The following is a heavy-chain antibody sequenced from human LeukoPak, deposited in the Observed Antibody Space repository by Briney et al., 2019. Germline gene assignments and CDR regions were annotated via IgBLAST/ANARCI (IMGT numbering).Heavy chain of an antibody. CDR3: AKGGGSIFFDY. V-gene: IGHV3-23*01. CDR2: ISGSGGAT. CDR1: GFTFSNSA. J-gene: IGHJ4*02. Sequence: GGSLRLSCVASGFTFSNSAMSWVRQAPGKGLEWVSAISGSGGATYYADSVKGRFTISRDNSKNTLYLRMNSLRAEDTAVYYCAKGGGSIFFDYWGLGTLVTVSS. D-gene: IGHD1-26*01.